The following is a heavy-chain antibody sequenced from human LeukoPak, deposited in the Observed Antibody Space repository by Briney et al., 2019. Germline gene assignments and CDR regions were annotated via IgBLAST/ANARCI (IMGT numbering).Heavy chain of an antibody. CDR2: MNPNSGNT. V-gene: IGHV1-8*01. CDR1: GYTFTSYD. J-gene: IGHJ4*02. Sequence: GASVKVSCKASGYTFTSYDINWVRQATGQGLEWMGWMNPNSGNTGYAQKFQGRVTMTRNTSISTAYMELSSLRPEDTAVYYCARERAVNGWTSAHFDYWGQGTLLTVSS. D-gene: IGHD6-19*01. CDR3: ARERAVNGWTSAHFDY.